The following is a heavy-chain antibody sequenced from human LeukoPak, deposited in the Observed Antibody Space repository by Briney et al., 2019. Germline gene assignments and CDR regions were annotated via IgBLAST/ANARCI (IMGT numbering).Heavy chain of an antibody. D-gene: IGHD6-13*01. J-gene: IGHJ4*02. CDR3: AKDGWGIRGAGAGCDY. V-gene: IGHV3-30*18. CDR2: ISYDGSNK. Sequence: GGSPRLSCAASGFTFSTYGMRWVRQAPGKGLEWVAVISYDGSNKYFADTVKGIFTISRDESKNTLFLQMNSLRAEDTVVYYCAKDGWGIRGAGAGCDYWGQGPVVTVSA. CDR1: GFTFSTYG.